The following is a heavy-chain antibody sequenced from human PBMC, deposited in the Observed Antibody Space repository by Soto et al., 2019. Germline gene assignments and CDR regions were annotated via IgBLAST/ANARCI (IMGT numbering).Heavy chain of an antibody. V-gene: IGHV4-39*01. CDR3: ARVCLGRGYSYGRKGYFFDY. CDR2: IYYSGST. CDR1: GGSISSSSYY. J-gene: IGHJ4*02. D-gene: IGHD5-18*01. Sequence: SETLSLTCTVSGGSISSSSYYWGWIRQPPGKGLEWIGSIYYSGSTYYNPSLKSRVTISVDTSKNQFSLKLSSVTAADTAVYYCARVCLGRGYSYGRKGYFFDYWGQGTLVTVSS.